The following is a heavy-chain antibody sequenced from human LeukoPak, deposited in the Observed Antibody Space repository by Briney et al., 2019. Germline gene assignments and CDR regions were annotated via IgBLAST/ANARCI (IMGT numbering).Heavy chain of an antibody. J-gene: IGHJ5*02. Sequence: SETLSLTCSVSGYSLSEYSWSWIRQVPGKGLEWIGYISNGGFANYSPSLKSRVSMSVDTSKSQFSLNVRSVTAADTAVYYCTRHFLLNYFDTWGQGSLVVVSS. V-gene: IGHV4-59*08. CDR2: ISNGGFA. CDR3: TRHFLLNYFDT. D-gene: IGHD3-10*01. CDR1: GYSLSEYS.